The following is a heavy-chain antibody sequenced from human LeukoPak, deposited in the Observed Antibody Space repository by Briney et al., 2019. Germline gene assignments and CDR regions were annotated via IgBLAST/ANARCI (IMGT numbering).Heavy chain of an antibody. J-gene: IGHJ4*02. CDR2: INHSGTT. CDR3: ASHYSSGSYRYTGSFDS. CDR1: GGSFSDYY. V-gene: IGHV4-34*01. Sequence: PSETLSPTCAVYGGSFSDYYWSWIRQPPGKGLEWIGEINHSGTTNYSPSLKSRVSISVDTSKNQFSLKLNSVTAADAAMYYCASHYSSGSYRYTGSFDSWGQGMLVNVSS. D-gene: IGHD3-16*02.